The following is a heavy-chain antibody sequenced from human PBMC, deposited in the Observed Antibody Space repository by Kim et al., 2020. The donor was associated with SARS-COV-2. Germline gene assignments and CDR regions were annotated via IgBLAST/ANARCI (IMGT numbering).Heavy chain of an antibody. D-gene: IGHD6-19*01. J-gene: IGHJ4*02. Sequence: SLKRRVTMSVDTSKNQFSLELSSVTAADTAVYYCAKHWRQWLDITLSYFDYWGQGTLVTVSS. V-gene: IGHV4-39*01. CDR3: AKHWRQWLDITLSYFDY.